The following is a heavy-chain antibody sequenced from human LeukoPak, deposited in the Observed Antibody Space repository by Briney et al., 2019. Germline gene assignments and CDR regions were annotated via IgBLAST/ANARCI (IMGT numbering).Heavy chain of an antibody. V-gene: IGHV3-53*01. CDR2: IYSGGTT. D-gene: IGHD2-2*01. Sequence: GGSLRLSCAASGFSVSSSYMSWVRQAPGKGLEWVSVIYSGGTTYYADSVEGRFTISRDNSKNTLDLQMNSLRAEDTAVYYCAIGTHCSSTSCSVYWGQGTLVTVSS. J-gene: IGHJ4*02. CDR3: AIGTHCSSTSCSVY. CDR1: GFSVSSSY.